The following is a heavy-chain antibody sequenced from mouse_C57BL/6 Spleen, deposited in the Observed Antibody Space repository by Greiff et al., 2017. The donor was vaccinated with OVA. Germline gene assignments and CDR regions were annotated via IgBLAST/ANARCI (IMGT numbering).Heavy chain of an antibody. J-gene: IGHJ4*01. CDR2: IYWDDDK. Sequence: QVTLKESGPGILQSSQTLSLTCSFSGFSLSTSGMGVSWIRQPSGKGLEWLAHIYWDDDKRYNPSLKSRLTISKDTSRNQVFLKITSVDTADTATYYCARNYYGSSYVGDAMDYWGQGTSVTVSS. CDR1: GFSLSTSGMG. V-gene: IGHV8-12*01. CDR3: ARNYYGSSYVGDAMDY. D-gene: IGHD1-1*01.